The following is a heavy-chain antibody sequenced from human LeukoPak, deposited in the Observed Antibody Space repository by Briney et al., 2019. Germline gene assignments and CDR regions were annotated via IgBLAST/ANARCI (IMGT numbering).Heavy chain of an antibody. CDR1: GGSISSYY. Sequence: SETLSLTCTVSGGSISSYYWGWIRQPPGKGLEWIGSIYYSGSTYYNPSLKSRVTISVDTSKNQFSLKLSSVTAADTAVYYCARQGYYYDSSGYLDPWGQGTLVTVSS. D-gene: IGHD3-22*01. CDR2: IYYSGST. J-gene: IGHJ5*02. CDR3: ARQGYYYDSSGYLDP. V-gene: IGHV4-39*01.